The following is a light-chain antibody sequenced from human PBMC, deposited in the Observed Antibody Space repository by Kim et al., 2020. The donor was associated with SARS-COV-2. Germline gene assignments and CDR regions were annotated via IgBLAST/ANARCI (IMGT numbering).Light chain of an antibody. CDR1: INNVGNQG. V-gene: IGLV10-54*01. CDR2: RDN. CDR3: SAWDSSLSAWV. J-gene: IGLJ3*02. Sequence: HAGLTQPPSVSKGLRQTATLTCTGNINNVGNQGAAWLQQHQGHPPKLLFYRDNNRPSGISARFSASRSGSTASLTITGLQPEDEADYYCSAWDSSLSAWVFGGGTQLTVL.